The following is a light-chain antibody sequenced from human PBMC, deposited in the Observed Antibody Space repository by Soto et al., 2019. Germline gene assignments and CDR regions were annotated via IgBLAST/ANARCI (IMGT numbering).Light chain of an antibody. CDR2: NVS. V-gene: IGLV2-14*03. Sequence: QSVLTQPASVSGSPGQSIAISCTGTSSDVGGYNSVSWYQQHPGKAPKLMIYNVSNRPSGVSDRFSGSKFGNTASLTISGLQAEDEADYYCSSYTSSNTYVFGTGTKVTVL. CDR1: SSDVGGYNS. CDR3: SSYTSSNTYV. J-gene: IGLJ1*01.